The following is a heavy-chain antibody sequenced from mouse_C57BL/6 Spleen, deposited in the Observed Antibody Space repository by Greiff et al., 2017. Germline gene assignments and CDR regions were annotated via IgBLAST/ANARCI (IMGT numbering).Heavy chain of an antibody. CDR3: ARRGTTVDAMDY. CDR1: GYTFTSYW. Sequence: QVQLKQPGAELVKPGASVKLSCKASGYTFTSYWMHWVKQRPGQGLEWIGMIHPNSGSTNYNEKFKSKATLTVDKSSSTAYMQLSSLTSEDSAVYYCARRGTTVDAMDYWGQGTSVTVSS. J-gene: IGHJ4*01. D-gene: IGHD1-1*01. V-gene: IGHV1-64*01. CDR2: IHPNSGST.